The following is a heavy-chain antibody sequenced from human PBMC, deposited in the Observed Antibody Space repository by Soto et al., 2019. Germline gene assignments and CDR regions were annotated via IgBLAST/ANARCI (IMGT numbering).Heavy chain of an antibody. D-gene: IGHD1-26*01. CDR3: ARMSGSYGFFDY. Sequence: QITLKESGPTLVKPTQTLTLTCTFSGFSLSTSGVGVGWIRQPPGKALEWLALIYWNDDKRYSPSLKSRLTITKDTSKNQVVLTMTNMDPVDTATYYCARMSGSYGFFDYWGQGTLVTVSS. J-gene: IGHJ4*02. CDR1: GFSLSTSGVG. CDR2: IYWNDDK. V-gene: IGHV2-5*01.